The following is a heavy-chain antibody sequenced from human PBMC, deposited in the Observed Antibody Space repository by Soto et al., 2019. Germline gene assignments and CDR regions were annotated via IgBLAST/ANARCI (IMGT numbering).Heavy chain of an antibody. CDR3: AREMKQLVQEGFLQH. D-gene: IGHD6-13*01. Sequence: PGGSLRLSCAASGFTFSSYTMHWVRQAPGKGLEWVSSISTGSSYIYYADSLKGRFTISRDNAGNSLYLQMNSLRAEDTAVYHCAREMKQLVQEGFLQHWGQGXLVTVYS. V-gene: IGHV3-21*01. CDR2: ISTGSSYI. CDR1: GFTFSSYT. J-gene: IGHJ1*01.